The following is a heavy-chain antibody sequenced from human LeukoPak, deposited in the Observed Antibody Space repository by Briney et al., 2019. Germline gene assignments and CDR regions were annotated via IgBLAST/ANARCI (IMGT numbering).Heavy chain of an antibody. Sequence: SETLSLTCAVYGGSFSGYYWSWLRHPPGKGLEWIGEINHSGSTNCNPSLKSRVTISVDTSKNQFSLKLSSVTAADTAVYYCARDGVAAAVKLDYWGQGTLVTVSS. J-gene: IGHJ4*02. CDR1: GGSFSGYY. D-gene: IGHD6-13*01. V-gene: IGHV4-34*01. CDR2: INHSGST. CDR3: ARDGVAAAVKLDY.